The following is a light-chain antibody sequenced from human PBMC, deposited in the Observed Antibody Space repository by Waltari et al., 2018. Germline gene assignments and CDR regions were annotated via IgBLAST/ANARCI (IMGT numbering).Light chain of an antibody. CDR3: QQYDTWPFT. Sequence: EILRTQSPATLSVSPGERATLSCRDSQSVNIYLPWYQHKPGHPPRLLIFDASSRATGIPDTFRGTGSGTEFTLTISSLQSEDFAVYYCQQYDTWPFTFGGGTKVEI. J-gene: IGKJ4*01. CDR1: QSVNIY. CDR2: DAS. V-gene: IGKV3D-15*01.